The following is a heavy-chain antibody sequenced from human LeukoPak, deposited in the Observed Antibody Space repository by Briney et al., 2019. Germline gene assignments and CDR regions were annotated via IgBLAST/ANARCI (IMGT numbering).Heavy chain of an antibody. CDR1: GGSISSYY. CDR2: IYYSGST. V-gene: IGHV4-59*01. Sequence: PSETLSLTCTVSGGSISSYYWSWIRQPPGKGLEWIGYIYYSGSTNYNPSLKSRVTISVDTSKNQFSLKLSSVTAADTAVYYCARGGYYDSSDDAFDIWGQGTMVTVSS. J-gene: IGHJ3*02. CDR3: ARGGYYDSSDDAFDI. D-gene: IGHD3-22*01.